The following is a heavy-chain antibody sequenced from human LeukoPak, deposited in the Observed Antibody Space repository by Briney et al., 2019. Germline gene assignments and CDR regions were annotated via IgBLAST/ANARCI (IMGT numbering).Heavy chain of an antibody. Sequence: SETLSLTCDVSGDSISSDYWSWIRQSPEKGLEWIGFIFSGTTTYNPSLQSRVTISVDTSKNKFYLKLTSVTAADTAVYYCARTRPQDRGTSYMDVWGKGTTVTVSS. CDR1: GDSISSDY. J-gene: IGHJ6*03. CDR2: IFSGTT. V-gene: IGHV4-59*08. CDR3: ARTRPQDRGTSYMDV. D-gene: IGHD2-8*01.